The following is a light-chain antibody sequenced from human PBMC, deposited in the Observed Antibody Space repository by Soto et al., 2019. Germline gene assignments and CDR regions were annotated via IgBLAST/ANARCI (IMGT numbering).Light chain of an antibody. CDR2: AVS. J-gene: IGLJ1*01. CDR3: SSYPSASCSV. V-gene: IGLV2-14*03. Sequence: QSALTQPPSVSGSPRQSITISSAGTNSAVGVYDYVSWYQQHPGKAPQLRLYAVSNRPSCVSNVFSASKSGNTPSRFISLPQAEHEAHSYCSSYPSASCSVLGPGTKVTV. CDR1: NSAVGVYDY.